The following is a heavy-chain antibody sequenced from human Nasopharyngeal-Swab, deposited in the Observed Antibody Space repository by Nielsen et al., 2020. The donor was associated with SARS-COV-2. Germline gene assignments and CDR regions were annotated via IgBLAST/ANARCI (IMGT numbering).Heavy chain of an antibody. D-gene: IGHD4-17*01. CDR2: IIPIFGTA. J-gene: IGHJ6*03. V-gene: IGHV1-69*13. CDR1: GGTFSSYA. CDR3: ARQPSRDYGDYVDYYYYYMDV. Sequence: SVKVSCKASGGTFSSYAISWVRQAPGQGLEWMGGIIPIFGTANYAQKFQGRVTITADESTSTAYMELSSLRSEDTAVYHCARQPSRDYGDYVDYYYYYMDVWGKGTTVTVSS.